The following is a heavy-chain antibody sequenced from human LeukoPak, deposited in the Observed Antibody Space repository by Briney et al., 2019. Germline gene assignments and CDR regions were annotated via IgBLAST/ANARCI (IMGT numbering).Heavy chain of an antibody. CDR2: IWYDGSNK. V-gene: IGHV3-30*02. CDR3: AKDHLAAVAGTLYYFDY. J-gene: IGHJ4*02. CDR1: GFTFSSYG. Sequence: PGGSLRLSCAASGFTFSSYGMHWVRQAPGKGLEWVAVIWYDGSNKYYADSVKGRFTISRDNSKNTLYLQMNSLRAEDTAVYYCAKDHLAAVAGTLYYFDYWGQGTLVTVSS. D-gene: IGHD6-19*01.